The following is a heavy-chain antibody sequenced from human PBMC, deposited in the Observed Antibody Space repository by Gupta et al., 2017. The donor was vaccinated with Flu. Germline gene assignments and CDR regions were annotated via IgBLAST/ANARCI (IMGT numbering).Heavy chain of an antibody. CDR2: MNPNGGGT. D-gene: IGHD3-16*01. CDR1: GYTFTSSD. V-gene: IGHV1-8*01. CDR3: AGGYFDY. Sequence: QVQLVQSGAEVKKPGASVTVSCKTSGYTFTSSDIHWVRQAPGQGLEWMGWMNPNGGGTGYAQKFQGRVTMTRNTSISTAYMELGSLRSEDMAVYYCAGGYFDYWGQGTLVTVSS. J-gene: IGHJ4*02.